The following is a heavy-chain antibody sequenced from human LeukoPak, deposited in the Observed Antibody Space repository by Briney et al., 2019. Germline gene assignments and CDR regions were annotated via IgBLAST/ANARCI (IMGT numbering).Heavy chain of an antibody. Sequence: PSETLSLTCTVSGGSISSGGYYWSWIRQPPGKGLEWIGYIYHSGSTYYNPSLKSRVTISVDRSKNQFSLKLSSVTAADTAVYYCARGGYRLRFLEWWGQGTLVTVSS. D-gene: IGHD3-3*01. CDR2: IYHSGST. CDR3: ARGGYRLRFLEW. CDR1: GGSISSGGYY. J-gene: IGHJ4*02. V-gene: IGHV4-30-2*01.